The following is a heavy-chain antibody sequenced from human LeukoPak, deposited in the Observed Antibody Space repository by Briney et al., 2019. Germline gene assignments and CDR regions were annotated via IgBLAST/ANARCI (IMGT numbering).Heavy chain of an antibody. D-gene: IGHD3-16*02. CDR2: IKQDGSEK. Sequence: HTGRSLRLSCAASGFTFDDYAMHWVRQAPGKGLEWVANIKQDGSEKYYVDSVKGRFTISRDNAKNSLYLQMNSLRAEDTAVYYCARDNFVPHYDYVWGSYRYTGPFDYWGQGTLVTVSS. J-gene: IGHJ4*02. V-gene: IGHV3-7*01. CDR1: GFTFDDYA. CDR3: ARDNFVPHYDYVWGSYRYTGPFDY.